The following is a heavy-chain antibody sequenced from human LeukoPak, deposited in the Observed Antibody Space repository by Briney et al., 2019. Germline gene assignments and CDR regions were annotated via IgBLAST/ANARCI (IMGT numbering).Heavy chain of an antibody. CDR2: INPSGGST. CDR1: GDTFRSYA. J-gene: IGHJ3*02. D-gene: IGHD3-22*01. CDR3: ARGRDSGYYGDDAFDI. Sequence: VASVKVSCKASGDTFRSYAISWVRQAPGQGLEWMGIINPSGGSTSYAQKFQGRVTMTRDMSTSTVYMELSSLRSEDTAVYYCARGRDSGYYGDDAFDIWGQGTMVTVSS. V-gene: IGHV1-46*01.